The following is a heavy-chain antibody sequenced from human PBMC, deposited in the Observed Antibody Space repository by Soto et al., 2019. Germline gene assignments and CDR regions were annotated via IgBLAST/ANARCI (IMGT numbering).Heavy chain of an antibody. CDR1: GFTFSSYW. Sequence: GGSLRLSCAASGFTFSSYWMHWVRQVPGKGLAWVSRIHFDGSTTHYADSVKGRFTISRDNAKNTLSLQMNSLRAEDTAVYYCARDAYISGYYQFDYWGQGTQVTVSS. V-gene: IGHV3-74*01. CDR2: IHFDGSTT. D-gene: IGHD6-19*01. CDR3: ARDAYISGYYQFDY. J-gene: IGHJ4*02.